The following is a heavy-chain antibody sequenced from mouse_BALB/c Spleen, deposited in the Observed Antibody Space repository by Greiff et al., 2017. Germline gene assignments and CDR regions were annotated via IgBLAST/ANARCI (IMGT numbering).Heavy chain of an antibody. CDR3: ASRGLGAY. CDR2: IDPANGNT. CDR1: GFNIKDTY. V-gene: IGHV14-3*02. D-gene: IGHD3-3*01. Sequence: EVQLQQSGAELVKPGASVKLSCTASGFNIKDTYMHWVKQRPEQGLEWIGRIDPANGNTKYDPKFQGKATITADTSSNTAYLQLSSLTSEDTAVYNCASRGLGAYWGQGTLVTVSA. J-gene: IGHJ3*01.